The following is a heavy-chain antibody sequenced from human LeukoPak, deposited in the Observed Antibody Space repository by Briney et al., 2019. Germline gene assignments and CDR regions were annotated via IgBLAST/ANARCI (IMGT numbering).Heavy chain of an antibody. V-gene: IGHV5-51*01. CDR2: IYPGDSDT. CDR3: ARWRIPYSGSEAIELDY. J-gene: IGHJ4*02. Sequence: GESLKISCKGSGYGFTSYWIGWVRPMPGKGLEWVGIIYPGDSDTRYSPSFQGQVTISADKSISTAYLQWSSLKASDTAMYYCARWRIPYSGSEAIELDYWGQGTLVTVSS. D-gene: IGHD3-22*01. CDR1: GYGFTSYW.